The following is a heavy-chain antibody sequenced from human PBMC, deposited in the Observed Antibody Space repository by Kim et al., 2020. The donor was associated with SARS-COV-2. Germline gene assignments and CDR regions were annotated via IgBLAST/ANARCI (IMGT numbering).Heavy chain of an antibody. J-gene: IGHJ6*02. D-gene: IGHD3-3*01. CDR3: ATGGRFLEWFYYYGMDV. CDR2: INSDGNST. V-gene: IGHV3-74*01. Sequence: VWVSRINSDGNSTSCADSVKGRFTITRDNAKNTLYLKMNSLRAEGAAVYYCATGGRFLEWFYYYGMDVWGQGTTVTVSS.